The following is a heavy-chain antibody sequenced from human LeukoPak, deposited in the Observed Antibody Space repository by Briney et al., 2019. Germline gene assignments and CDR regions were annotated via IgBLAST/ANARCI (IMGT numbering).Heavy chain of an antibody. D-gene: IGHD3-10*01. J-gene: IGHJ4*02. Sequence: GGSLRLSCAASGFTFSTYAMHWVRQAPGKGLEWVAVISYDGSNKYYADSVKGRFTISRDNSKTTLYLQMNSLRAEDTAVYYCARGLLWLFGGQGTLVTVSS. CDR1: GFTFSTYA. V-gene: IGHV3-30-3*01. CDR2: ISYDGSNK. CDR3: ARGLLWLF.